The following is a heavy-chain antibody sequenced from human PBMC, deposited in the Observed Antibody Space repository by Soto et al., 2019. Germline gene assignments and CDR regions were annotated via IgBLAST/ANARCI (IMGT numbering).Heavy chain of an antibody. CDR3: ARVRFVCSSTSCNYWYFDL. CDR2: INWNGGST. J-gene: IGHJ2*01. CDR1: GFTFDDYG. Sequence: EVQLVESGGGVVRPGGSLRLSCAASGFTFDDYGMSWVRQAPGKGLEWVSGINWNGGSTGYADSVKGRLTISRDNAKNSLYLQMNSLRAEDTALYHCARVRFVCSSTSCNYWYFDLWGRGTLVTVSS. D-gene: IGHD2-2*01. V-gene: IGHV3-20*01.